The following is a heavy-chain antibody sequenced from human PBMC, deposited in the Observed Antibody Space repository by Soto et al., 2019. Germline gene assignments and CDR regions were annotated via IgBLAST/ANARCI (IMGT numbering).Heavy chain of an antibody. Sequence: QVQLVQSGAEVKKPGASVKVCCKASGYTFTSYAMHWVRQAPGQRLEWMGWINAGNGNTKYSQKFQGRVTITRDTSASTAYMELSSLRSEDTAVYYCARGRYTVAVAGTFDYWGQGTLVTVSS. V-gene: IGHV1-3*01. CDR2: INAGNGNT. D-gene: IGHD6-19*01. J-gene: IGHJ4*02. CDR1: GYTFTSYA. CDR3: ARGRYTVAVAGTFDY.